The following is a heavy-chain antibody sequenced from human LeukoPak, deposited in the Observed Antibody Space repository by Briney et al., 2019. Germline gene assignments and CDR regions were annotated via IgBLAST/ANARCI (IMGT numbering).Heavy chain of an antibody. V-gene: IGHV1-69*08. CDR1: GGTFLSHI. CDR3: ARVNLRGSNYNWFDP. J-gene: IGHJ5*02. Sequence: SVKVSCKTSGGTFLSHIFSWVRQAPGHGLEWIGKITPVIETAKYAQTFQGRVSIYTDKGTTTVYMDLSGLRPDDTADYYCARVNLRGSNYNWFDPWGQGTRVIVSS. D-gene: IGHD3-10*01. CDR2: ITPVIETA.